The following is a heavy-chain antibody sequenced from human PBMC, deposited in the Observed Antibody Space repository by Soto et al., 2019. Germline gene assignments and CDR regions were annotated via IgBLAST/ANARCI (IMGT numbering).Heavy chain of an antibody. Sequence: EVHLLESGGGLVQPGGSLRLSCAASGFTFSTNAMTWVRQAPGKGLEWVSFISANSGTTYFADSVKGRFTISRDSSKSTLYLQMNSLRAEDTAVYYCAKASSISWGVFDFWGQGTLITVSS. D-gene: IGHD6-13*01. CDR3: AKASSISWGVFDF. CDR1: GFTFSTNA. J-gene: IGHJ4*02. V-gene: IGHV3-23*01. CDR2: ISANSGTT.